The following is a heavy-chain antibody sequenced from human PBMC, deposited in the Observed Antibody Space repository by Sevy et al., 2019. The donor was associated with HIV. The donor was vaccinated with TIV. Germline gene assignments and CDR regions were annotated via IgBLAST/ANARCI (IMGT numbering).Heavy chain of an antibody. J-gene: IGHJ4*02. CDR1: GFTFSSYA. V-gene: IGHV3-23*01. CDR3: ASPSTYYYDSSGYHHFDY. D-gene: IGHD3-22*01. Sequence: GGSLRLSCAASGFTFSSYAMSWVRQAPGKGLEWVSAISGSGGSTYYADSVKGRFTISRDNSKNTLYLQMNSLRAEDTAVYYYASPSTYYYDSSGYHHFDYWGQGTLVTVSS. CDR2: ISGSGGST.